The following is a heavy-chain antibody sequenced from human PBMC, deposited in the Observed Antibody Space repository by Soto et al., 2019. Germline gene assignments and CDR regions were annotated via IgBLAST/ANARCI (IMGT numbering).Heavy chain of an antibody. CDR3: ARSITPRSSIAAAEGLCFDY. Sequence: ASVKVSCKASGYTFTSYAMHWVRQAPGQRLEWMGWINAGNGNTKYSQKFQGRVTITRDTSASTAYMELSSLRSEDTAVYYCARSITPRSSIAAAEGLCFDYWGQGTLVTVSS. D-gene: IGHD6-13*01. V-gene: IGHV1-3*01. CDR1: GYTFTSYA. CDR2: INAGNGNT. J-gene: IGHJ4*02.